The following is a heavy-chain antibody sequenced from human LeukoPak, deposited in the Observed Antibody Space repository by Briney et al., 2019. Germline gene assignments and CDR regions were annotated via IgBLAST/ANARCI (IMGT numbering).Heavy chain of an antibody. CDR3: AHGGSGWSLHFDY. J-gene: IGHJ4*02. CDR2: IYYSGST. CDR1: GGSISTYY. D-gene: IGHD6-19*01. V-gene: IGHV4-59*04. Sequence: TSETLSLTCTVSGGSISTYYWSWIRQPPGKGLEWIGSIYYSGSTYYNPSLKSRVTISVDRSKNQFSLKLSSVTAADTAVYYCAHGGSGWSLHFDYWGQGTLVTVSS.